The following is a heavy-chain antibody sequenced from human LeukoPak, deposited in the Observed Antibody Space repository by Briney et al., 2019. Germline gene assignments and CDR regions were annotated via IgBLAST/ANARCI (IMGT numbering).Heavy chain of an antibody. CDR3: ARHRYISTRDFEY. J-gene: IGHJ4*02. CDR1: GFTFSNYA. V-gene: IGHV3-23*01. CDR2: LSGSGGST. Sequence: PGGSLRLSCAASGFTFSNYAMSWVRQAPGKGLEWVSALSGSGGSTYYADSVKGRFTISRDNSKNTLYLQMHSLGAEDTAVYYCARHRYISTRDFEYWGQGTLVTVSS. D-gene: IGHD1-14*01.